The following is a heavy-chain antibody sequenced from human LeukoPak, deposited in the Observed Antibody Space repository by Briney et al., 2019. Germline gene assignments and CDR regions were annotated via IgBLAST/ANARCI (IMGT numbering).Heavy chain of an antibody. CDR2: ISYDGSNK. D-gene: IGHD3-22*01. J-gene: IGHJ4*02. V-gene: IGHV3-30-3*01. CDR3: ARDGENYDSSGYYYSSFDY. Sequence: PGGALRLSCAASGFTFSSYAMHWVRQAPGKRLEWLAVISYDGSNKYYADSVKGRFTISRDNTKNTLYLRMNSLRAEDTAVYYCARDGENYDSSGYYYSSFDYWGQGTLVTVSS. CDR1: GFTFSSYA.